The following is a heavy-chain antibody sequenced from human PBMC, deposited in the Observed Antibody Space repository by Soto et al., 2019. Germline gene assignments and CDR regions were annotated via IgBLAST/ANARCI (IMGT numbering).Heavy chain of an antibody. V-gene: IGHV1-69*08. Sequence: QVQLVQSGAEVKKPGSSVKVSCKASGGTFSSYTISWVRQAPGQGLEWMGRIIPILGIANYAQKFQGRVTITADKSTSTAYMELSSLRSEDTAVYYCARDFRSEISCITPSFDYWGQGTLVTVSS. CDR2: IIPILGIA. J-gene: IGHJ4*02. CDR3: ARDFRSEISCITPSFDY. CDR1: GGTFSSYT.